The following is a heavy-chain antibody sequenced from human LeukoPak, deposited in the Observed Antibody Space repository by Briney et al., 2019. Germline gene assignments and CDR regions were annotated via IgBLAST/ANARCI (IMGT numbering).Heavy chain of an antibody. CDR2: ISGSGGST. J-gene: IGHJ4*02. CDR1: GFTFSSYA. D-gene: IGHD3-9*01. V-gene: IGHV3-23*01. CDR3: AKDRRVKYYDILWSWDY. Sequence: GGSLRLSCAASGFTFSSYAMSWVRQAPGKGLEWVSAISGSGGSTYYADSVKGRFTISRDNSKNTLYLQMNSLRAEDTAVYYCAKDRRVKYYDILWSWDYWGQGTLVTVSS.